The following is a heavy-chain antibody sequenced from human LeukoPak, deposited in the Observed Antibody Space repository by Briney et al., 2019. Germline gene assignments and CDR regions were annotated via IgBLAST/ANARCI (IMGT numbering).Heavy chain of an antibody. CDR2: ISGSGGST. CDR1: GFTFSSYA. Sequence: GGSPRLSCAASGFTFSSYAMSWVRQAPGKGLEWVSAISGSGGSTYYADSVKGGFTISRDNSKNTLYLQMNSLRAEHTAVYYCAKLALRLGELETPLDYWGQGTLVTVSS. V-gene: IGHV3-23*01. CDR3: AKLALRLGELETPLDY. J-gene: IGHJ4*02. D-gene: IGHD3-16*01.